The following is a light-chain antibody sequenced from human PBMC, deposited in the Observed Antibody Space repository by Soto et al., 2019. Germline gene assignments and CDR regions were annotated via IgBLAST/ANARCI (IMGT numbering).Light chain of an antibody. CDR3: QQRGDSPYT. V-gene: IGKV3-11*01. J-gene: IGKJ2*01. CDR1: QSVSSS. CDR2: AAS. Sequence: EIVLTQSPATLSSSPGERTTLSCRASQSVSSSLGWYQQKPGQAPRLLIFAASIRATGIPARFSGSGSGTDFTLTISSLQPEDFAVYYCQQRGDSPYTFGGGTKVEI.